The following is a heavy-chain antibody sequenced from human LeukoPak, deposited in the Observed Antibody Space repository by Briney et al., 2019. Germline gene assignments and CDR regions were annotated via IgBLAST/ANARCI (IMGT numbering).Heavy chain of an antibody. D-gene: IGHD1-14*01. Sequence: GASVKVSCKASGYTFTSYAMHWVRQAPGQRLEWMGWINAGNGNTKYSQEFQGRVTITRDTSASTAYMELSSLRSEDTAVYYCARSSITHVGYVQGGFDYWGQGTLVTVSS. J-gene: IGHJ4*02. CDR1: GYTFTSYA. CDR2: INAGNGNT. CDR3: ARSSITHVGYVQGGFDY. V-gene: IGHV1-3*03.